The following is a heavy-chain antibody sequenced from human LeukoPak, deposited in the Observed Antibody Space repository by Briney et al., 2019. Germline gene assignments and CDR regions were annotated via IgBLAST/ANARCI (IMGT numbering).Heavy chain of an antibody. CDR1: GFTFDDYA. CDR2: ISGDGGST. Sequence: GGSLRLSCAASGFTFDDYAMHWVRQAPGKGLEWVSLISGDGGSTYYADSVKGRFTISRDNSKNSLYLQMNSLRTEDTALYYCAKDFQLYGDYGVFHYWGQGTLVTVSS. V-gene: IGHV3-43*02. J-gene: IGHJ4*02. CDR3: AKDFQLYGDYGVFHY. D-gene: IGHD4-17*01.